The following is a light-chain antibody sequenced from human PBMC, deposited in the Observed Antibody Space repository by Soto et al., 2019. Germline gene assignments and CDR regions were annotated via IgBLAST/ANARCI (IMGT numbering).Light chain of an antibody. CDR2: GAS. V-gene: IGKV3-20*01. CDR3: QQYGRS. J-gene: IGKJ3*01. CDR1: QSVSSSY. Sequence: EIVLTQSPGTLSLSPGERANLTCRASQSVSSSYLAWYQQKPGQAPRLLIYGASSRATGIPDRFSGSGSGTDFTLTISRLEPEDFAVYYCQQYGRSFGPGTKVDIK.